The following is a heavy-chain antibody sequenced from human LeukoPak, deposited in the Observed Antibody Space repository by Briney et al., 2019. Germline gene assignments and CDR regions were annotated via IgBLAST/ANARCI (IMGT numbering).Heavy chain of an antibody. D-gene: IGHD2-15*01. V-gene: IGHV3-7*01. CDR1: EFTFSSYW. J-gene: IGHJ4*02. CDR3: ARELCSGGSCYLSY. CDR2: IKQDGSEK. Sequence: GGSLRLSCAASEFTFSSYWMSWVRQAPGKGLDWVANIKQDGSEKYYVDSVKGRFTISRDNAKNSLYLQMNSLRAEDTAVYYCARELCSGGSCYLSYWGQGTLVTVSS.